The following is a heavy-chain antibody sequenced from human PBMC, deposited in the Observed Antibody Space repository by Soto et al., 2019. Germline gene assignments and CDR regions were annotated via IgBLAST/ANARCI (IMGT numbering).Heavy chain of an antibody. Sequence: EVQLLESGGGLVQPEGSLRLSCEASGFTFSSYAMSWVRQAPGKGPEWVSGISGGGGTTYYADSVKGRFTISRDNSKNTLYLQVNSLRAEDTAVYYCAKDQAAGGTISRYFQDWGQGTLVTVSS. CDR3: AKDQAAGGTISRYFQD. D-gene: IGHD6-13*01. CDR1: GFTFSSYA. J-gene: IGHJ1*01. CDR2: ISGGGGTT. V-gene: IGHV3-23*01.